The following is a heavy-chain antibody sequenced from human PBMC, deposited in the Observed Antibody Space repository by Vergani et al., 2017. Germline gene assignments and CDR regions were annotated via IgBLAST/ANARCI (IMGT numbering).Heavy chain of an antibody. J-gene: IGHJ4*02. D-gene: IGHD3-22*01. CDR1: GYTFTGYY. V-gene: IGHV1-2*02. CDR2: INPNSGGT. Sequence: QVQLVQSGAEVKKPGASVKVSCKASGYTFTGYYMHWVRQAPGQGLEWMGWINPNSGGTNYAQKLQGRVTMTTDTSTSTAYMELRSLRSDDTAVYYCARPYYDSSGKYYFDYWGQGTLVTVSS. CDR3: ARPYYDSSGKYYFDY.